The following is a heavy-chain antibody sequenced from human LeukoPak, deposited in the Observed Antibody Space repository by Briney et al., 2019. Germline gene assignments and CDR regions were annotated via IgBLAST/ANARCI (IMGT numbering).Heavy chain of an antibody. J-gene: IGHJ6*02. CDR1: GGSISSGDYY. CDR2: IYYSGST. Sequence: NPSETLSLTCTVSGGSISSGDYYWSWICQPPGTGLEWIGYIYYSGSTYYNPSLKSRVTISVDTSKNQFSLKLSSVTAADTAVYYCARDRFRYCSGGSCYREHYSMDVWGQGTTVTVSS. CDR3: ARDRFRYCSGGSCYREHYSMDV. V-gene: IGHV4-30-4*01. D-gene: IGHD2-15*01.